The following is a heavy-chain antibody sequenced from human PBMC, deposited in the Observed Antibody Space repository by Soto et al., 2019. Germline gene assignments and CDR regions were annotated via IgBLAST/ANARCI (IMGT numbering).Heavy chain of an antibody. J-gene: IGHJ4*02. V-gene: IGHV1-3*01. CDR3: ARTSSGAYDY. Sequence: XSVKVSLNASGYTFTSYAMHLVRQAPGQRLEWMGWINAGNGNTKYPQKFQGRVTITRDTSASTAYMELSSLRSEDTAVYYCARTSSGAYDYWGQGTLVTVSS. CDR1: GYTFTSYA. CDR2: INAGNGNT. D-gene: IGHD2-15*01.